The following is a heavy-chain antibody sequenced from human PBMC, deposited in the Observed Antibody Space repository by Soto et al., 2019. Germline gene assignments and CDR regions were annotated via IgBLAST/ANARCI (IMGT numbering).Heavy chain of an antibody. V-gene: IGHV3-30*03. D-gene: IGHD3-10*01. CDR2: ISYDGSNK. CDR1: GFTFSSYG. CDR3: ASEPYYYGSGTPLLFDY. J-gene: IGHJ4*02. Sequence: GGSLRLSCAASGFTFSSYGMHWVRQAPGKGLEWVAVISYDGSNKYYADSVKGRFTISRDNSKNTLYLQMNSLRAEDTAVYYCASEPYYYGSGTPLLFDYWGQGTLVTVSS.